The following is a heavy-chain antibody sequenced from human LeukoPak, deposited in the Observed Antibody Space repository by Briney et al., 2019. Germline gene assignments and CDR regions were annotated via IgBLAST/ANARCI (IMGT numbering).Heavy chain of an antibody. J-gene: IGHJ4*02. CDR2: IGGST. Sequence: GGSLRLSCAATGFTFSSYAMTWVRQAPGKGLEWVSAIGGSTYYADSVKGRFTISRDSSENTLYLQMNSLRAEDTAVYYCAKQYSGGWYYFDYWGQGTLVTVSS. CDR3: AKQYSGGWYYFDY. D-gene: IGHD6-19*01. V-gene: IGHV3-23*01. CDR1: GFTFSSYA.